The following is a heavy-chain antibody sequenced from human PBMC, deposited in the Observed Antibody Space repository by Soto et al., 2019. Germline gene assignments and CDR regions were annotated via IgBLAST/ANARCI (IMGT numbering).Heavy chain of an antibody. V-gene: IGHV4-34*01. D-gene: IGHD3-9*01. J-gene: IGHJ4*02. CDR1: GGSFSGYY. CDR3: ARGPLGYFDWLRVGPFDY. Sequence: PSETLSLTCAVYGGSFSGYYWSWIRQPPGKGLEWIGEINHSGSTNYNPSLKSRVTISVDTSKNQFSLKLSSVTAADTAVYYCARGPLGYFDWLRVGPFDYWGQGTLVTVSS. CDR2: INHSGST.